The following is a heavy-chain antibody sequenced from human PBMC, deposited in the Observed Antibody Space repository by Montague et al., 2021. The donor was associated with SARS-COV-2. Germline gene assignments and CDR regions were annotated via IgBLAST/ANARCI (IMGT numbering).Heavy chain of an antibody. CDR3: VRDPAPSGSGTFYDY. Sequence: SETLSLTCTVSGDSVSHDFWTWIRQPAGKGLEWIGYVYYSRSSSXNPSLMCRVSIAVDTSKNQFSLRLSTVTAADTAIYYCVRDPAPSGSGTFYDYWGQGTLVAVSS. V-gene: IGHV4-59*02. J-gene: IGHJ4*02. CDR1: GDSVSHDF. CDR2: VYYSRSS. D-gene: IGHD1-26*01.